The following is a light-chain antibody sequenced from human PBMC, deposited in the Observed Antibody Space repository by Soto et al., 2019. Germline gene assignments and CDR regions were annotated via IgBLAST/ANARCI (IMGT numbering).Light chain of an antibody. Sequence: QTVVTQEPSISVSPGGTVTLTCGLTSGSVSTTYYPSWYQQTPGQAPRTLIYSTNIRSSGVPDRFSGSILGNKAALTVTGAHADDESDYHCMLYMGGGLVVFSGRTKLNVL. CDR2: STN. V-gene: IGLV8-61*01. CDR1: SGSVSTTYY. CDR3: MLYMGGGLVV. J-gene: IGLJ2*01.